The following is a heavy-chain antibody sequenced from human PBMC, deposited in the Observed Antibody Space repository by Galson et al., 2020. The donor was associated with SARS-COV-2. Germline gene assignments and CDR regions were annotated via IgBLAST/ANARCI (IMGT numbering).Heavy chain of an antibody. V-gene: IGHV4-30-4*08. CDR2: TYYTGSA. D-gene: IGHD3-9*01. J-gene: IGHJ5*02. Sequence: SETLSLTCTVSGGSINNDDYYWFLIRQPTGKGLEWIGYTYYTGSAYYNPSIKRRFTISVDTSKNQFSLGVRSVTAADTAVYYCARAGADILTAYNWFDPWGQGTLVTVSS. CDR1: GGSINNDDYY. CDR3: ARAGADILTAYNWFDP.